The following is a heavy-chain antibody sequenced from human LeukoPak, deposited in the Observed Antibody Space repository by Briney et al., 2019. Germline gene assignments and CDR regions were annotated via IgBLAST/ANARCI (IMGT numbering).Heavy chain of an antibody. CDR1: GFTFSSYA. Sequence: GGSLRLSCAASGFTFSSYAMHWVRQAPGKGLEYVSAISSSGDSTYNADPVKGRFTISRDNSKDTLYLQMSSLRAGDTAVYFCVKGRVSGSGRYYNAPFDYWGQGTLVTVSS. CDR2: ISSSGDST. J-gene: IGHJ4*02. CDR3: VKGRVSGSGRYYNAPFDY. V-gene: IGHV3-64D*06. D-gene: IGHD3-10*01.